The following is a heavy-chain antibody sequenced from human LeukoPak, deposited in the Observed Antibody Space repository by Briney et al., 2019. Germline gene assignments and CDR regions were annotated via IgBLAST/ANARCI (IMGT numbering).Heavy chain of an antibody. Sequence: GGSLRLSCLASGFTFSKSWMSWVRQAPGKGLEWVSFIYSGGSTQYSDSVKGRFTISRDNSKNTLYLQMNSLRAEDTAVYYCARRAGDYSHPYDYWGQGTLVTVSS. J-gene: IGHJ4*02. CDR3: ARRAGDYSHPYDY. CDR2: IYSGGST. V-gene: IGHV3-53*01. CDR1: GFTFSKSW. D-gene: IGHD3-22*01.